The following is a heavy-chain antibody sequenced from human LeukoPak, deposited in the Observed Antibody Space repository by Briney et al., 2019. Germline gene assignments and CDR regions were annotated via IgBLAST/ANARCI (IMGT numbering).Heavy chain of an antibody. CDR3: ARGYSWTDY. V-gene: IGHV3-7*01. CDR2: IDQDGSER. CDR1: GFTFTTYW. Sequence: GGSLRLSCEASGFTFTTYWMSRVRQAAGKGLEWVANIDQDGSERYYVDSVKGRFTISRDNAKNSVFLQMNSLRAEDTAVYYCARGYSWTDYWGQGTLVTVSS. D-gene: IGHD5-18*01. J-gene: IGHJ4*02.